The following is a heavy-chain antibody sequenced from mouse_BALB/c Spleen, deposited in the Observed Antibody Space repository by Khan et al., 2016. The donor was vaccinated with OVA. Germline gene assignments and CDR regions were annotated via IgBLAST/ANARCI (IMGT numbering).Heavy chain of an antibody. CDR1: GYTFTNYW. J-gene: IGHJ2*01. CDR3: VRNAYVGNYFDY. V-gene: IGHV1S81*02. D-gene: IGHD2-10*01. Sequence: QVQLQQPGAELVKPGASVKLSCNASGYTFTNYWVHWVKQRPGQGLEWIGEIYPGDGRSNNNEEFKSKATLTVDKASNPAYMQLSSLTSEDSAVYYCVRNAYVGNYFDYWGQGTTLTVSS. CDR2: IYPGDGRS.